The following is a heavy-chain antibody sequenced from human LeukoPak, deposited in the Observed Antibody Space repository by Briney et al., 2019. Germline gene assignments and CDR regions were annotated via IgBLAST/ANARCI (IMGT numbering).Heavy chain of an antibody. CDR1: GFVFSSYA. CDR3: AKDRGHDFSYGMDD. Sequence: TGGSLILSCAASGFVFSSYAMSWVRQAPGKGLQWLSSISGSGGTTFFADSVKGRFTISRDNSKNTMYLQLSSLRVDDTAVYFCAKDRGHDFSYGMDDWGQGTTVIVSS. D-gene: IGHD5-12*01. V-gene: IGHV3-23*01. J-gene: IGHJ6*02. CDR2: ISGSGGTT.